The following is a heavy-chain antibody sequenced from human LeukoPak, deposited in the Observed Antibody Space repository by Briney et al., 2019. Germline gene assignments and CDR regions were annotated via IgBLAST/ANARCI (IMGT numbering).Heavy chain of an antibody. V-gene: IGHV4-61*02. D-gene: IGHD2-15*01. CDR2: IYTSGST. Sequence: SETLSLTCTVSGGSISSGSYYWSWIRQPAGKGLEWIGRIYTSGSTYYNPSLKSRVTISVDTSKNQFSLKLSSVTAADTAVYYCAREPLVLLLRGAFDIWGQGTMVTVSS. CDR3: AREPLVLLLRGAFDI. CDR1: GGSISSGSYY. J-gene: IGHJ3*02.